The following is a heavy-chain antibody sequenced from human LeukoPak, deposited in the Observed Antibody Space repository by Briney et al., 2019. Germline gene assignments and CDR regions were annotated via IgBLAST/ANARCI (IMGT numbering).Heavy chain of an antibody. CDR3: ATYYDILTGPAFDY. J-gene: IGHJ4*02. CDR2: INWNGGST. V-gene: IGHV3-20*04. CDR1: GFTFDDYG. D-gene: IGHD3-9*01. Sequence: GGSLGLSCAASGFTFDDYGMSWVRQAPGKGLEWVSGINWNGGSTGYADSVKGRFTISRDNAKNSLYLQMNSLRAEDTALYYCATYYDILTGPAFDYWGQGTLVTVSS.